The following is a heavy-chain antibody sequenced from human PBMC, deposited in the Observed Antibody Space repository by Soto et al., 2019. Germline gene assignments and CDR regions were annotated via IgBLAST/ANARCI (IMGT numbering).Heavy chain of an antibody. V-gene: IGHV1-3*01. CDR2: INPDNGNT. J-gene: IGHJ3*01. CDR1: GFSFSDNL. Sequence: QVQLVQSGAEVRKPGASVNISCRASGFSFSDNLINWXRXXXXXSLEWMGWINPDNGNTRYSQTFQGRVTISRHSSXSIAXXXVXXXXXXXXXXXXXXXXXXXXXXRANEAFDVWGQGTMVTVSS. CDR3: XXXXXXXXXRANEAFDV.